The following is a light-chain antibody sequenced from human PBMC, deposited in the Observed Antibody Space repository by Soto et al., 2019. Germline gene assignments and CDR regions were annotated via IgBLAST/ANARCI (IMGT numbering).Light chain of an antibody. Sequence: DIHLTQSPSFLSASLGDRVTITFRASQDISHYLAWYQQKPGKAPKLLIYTASTLQSGVPSRFAGSGSGTQFTLTISSLQPEDFATYYCQYFNSSPRTFGQGTKVDIK. V-gene: IGKV1-9*01. CDR1: QDISHY. CDR3: QYFNSSPRT. J-gene: IGKJ1*01. CDR2: TAS.